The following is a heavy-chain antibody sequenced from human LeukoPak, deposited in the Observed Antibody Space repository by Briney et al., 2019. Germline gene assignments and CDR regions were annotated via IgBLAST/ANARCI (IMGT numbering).Heavy chain of an antibody. V-gene: IGHV4-59*08. CDR2: IYYSGST. CDR1: GGSISSYY. CDR3: ARHGSGWYGYYYYGMDV. D-gene: IGHD6-19*01. J-gene: IGHJ6*02. Sequence: SETLSLTCTVSGGSISSYYWSWIRQPPGKGLELIGYIYYSGSTNYNPSLKSRVTISVDTSKNQFSLKLSSVTAADTAVYYCARHGSGWYGYYYYGMDVWGQGTTVTVSS.